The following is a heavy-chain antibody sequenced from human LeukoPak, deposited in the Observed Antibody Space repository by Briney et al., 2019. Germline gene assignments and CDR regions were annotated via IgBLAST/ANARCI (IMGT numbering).Heavy chain of an antibody. D-gene: IGHD3-10*01. CDR2: IIPIFGTA. J-gene: IGHJ5*02. Sequence: SVKVSCKASGGTFSSYAISWVRQAPGQGLEWMGRIIPIFGTANYAQKFQGRVTITTDESTSTAYMELSSLRSEDTAVYYCAREERWFGELYRRLDPWGQGTLVTVSS. V-gene: IGHV1-69*05. CDR3: AREERWFGELYRRLDP. CDR1: GGTFSSYA.